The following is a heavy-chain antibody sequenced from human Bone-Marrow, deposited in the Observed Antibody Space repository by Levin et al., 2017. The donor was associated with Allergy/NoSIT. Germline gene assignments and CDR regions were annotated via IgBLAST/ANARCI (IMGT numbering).Heavy chain of an antibody. Sequence: PGESLKISCKASGYIFTGYYIHWVRQAPGQGLEWMGWINPASGAVNYAQKFLGRVTMTRDTSISTAYMELSRVTSDDTAVYYCARADCRSTACYPLWGQGTLVTVSS. J-gene: IGHJ4*02. CDR3: ARADCRSTACYPL. CDR1: GYIFTGYY. CDR2: INPASGAV. V-gene: IGHV1-2*02. D-gene: IGHD2-2*01.